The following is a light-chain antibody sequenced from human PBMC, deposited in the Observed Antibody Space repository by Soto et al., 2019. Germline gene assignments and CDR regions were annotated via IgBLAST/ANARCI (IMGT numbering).Light chain of an antibody. V-gene: IGLV1-44*01. CDR3: AAWDDSLNGYVV. CDR2: TNN. CDR1: SSNIGSYT. Sequence: QSLLTQPPSASGSPGQRVTISCSGSSSNIGSYTVNWYQHLPGTAPKHLIYTNNQRPSGVPDRFSGSKSGTSASLAISGLQSEDEADYYCAAWDDSLNGYVVFGGGTKLTVL. J-gene: IGLJ2*01.